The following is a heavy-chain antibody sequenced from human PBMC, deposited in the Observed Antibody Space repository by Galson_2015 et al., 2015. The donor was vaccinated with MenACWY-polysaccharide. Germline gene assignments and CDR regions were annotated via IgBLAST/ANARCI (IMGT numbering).Heavy chain of an antibody. CDR3: ARGHYGA. CDR1: GYTFTYNY. D-gene: IGHD3-10*01. Sequence: SVPFSCTSSGYTFTYNYITFFLPSPGQRLEWMGLMNPRSGHTEYAQKFQGRVTMTSNTAISTAYMELTSLRSEDTAVYYCARGHYGAWGQGTLVIVSS. J-gene: IGHJ5*02. V-gene: IGHV1-8*01. CDR2: MNPRSGHT.